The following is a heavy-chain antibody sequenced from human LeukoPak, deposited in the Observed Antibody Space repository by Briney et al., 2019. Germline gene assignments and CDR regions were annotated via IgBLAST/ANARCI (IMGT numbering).Heavy chain of an antibody. J-gene: IGHJ3*02. CDR3: AREPHSSGWYRDAFDI. Sequence: SETLSLTCTVSGGSISSYYWSWIRQPAGKGLEWIGRIYTSGSTSYNPSLKSRVTISVDTSKNQFSLKLSSVTAADTAVYYCAREPHSSGWYRDAFDIWGQGTMVTVSS. V-gene: IGHV4-4*07. CDR1: GGSISSYY. D-gene: IGHD6-19*01. CDR2: IYTSGST.